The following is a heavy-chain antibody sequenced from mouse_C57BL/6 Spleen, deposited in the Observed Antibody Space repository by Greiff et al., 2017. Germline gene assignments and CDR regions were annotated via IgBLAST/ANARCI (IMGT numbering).Heavy chain of an antibody. V-gene: IGHV1-50*01. CDR3: ARRGPYYYGSSYDDFDV. D-gene: IGHD1-1*01. CDR2: IDPSDSYT. Sequence: QVQLQQPGAELVKPGASVKLSCKASGYTFTSYWMQWVKQRPGQGLEWIGEIDPSDSYTNYNQKFKGKATLTVDTSSSTAYMQLSSLTSEDSAVXYCARRGPYYYGSSYDDFDVWGTGTTVTVSS. J-gene: IGHJ1*03. CDR1: GYTFTSYW.